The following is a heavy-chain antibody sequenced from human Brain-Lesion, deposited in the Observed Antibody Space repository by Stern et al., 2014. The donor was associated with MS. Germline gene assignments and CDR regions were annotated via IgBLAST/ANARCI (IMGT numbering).Heavy chain of an antibody. CDR1: GFTFDDYA. CDR2: ISWNSCTI. D-gene: IGHD1-14*01. CDR3: ARDITGSSAYFAY. J-gene: IGHJ4*02. Sequence: QLVESGGDLVQPGRSLRLSCAAFGFTFDDYAMHWVRQAPGQGLEWAAGISWNSCTIGYADSVKGRFTTSRDNAYSSLYLQMNSLRPEDTALYYCARDITGSSAYFAYWGQGTLVTVSS. V-gene: IGHV3-9*01.